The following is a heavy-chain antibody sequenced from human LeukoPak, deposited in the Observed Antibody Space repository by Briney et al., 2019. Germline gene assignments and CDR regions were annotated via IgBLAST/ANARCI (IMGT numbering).Heavy chain of an antibody. CDR1: GGSISSYY. V-gene: IGHV4-39*01. D-gene: IGHD3-16*01. CDR2: IHYAGHT. Sequence: SETLSLTCTVSGGSISSYYWSWIRQPPGKGLEWLGSIHYAGHTYYNPSLKSRLTISMDMSSDRFSLRLDSLTAADTAFYYCARHKHLGVAPFDSWGQGALVPVSS. CDR3: ARHKHLGVAPFDS. J-gene: IGHJ5*01.